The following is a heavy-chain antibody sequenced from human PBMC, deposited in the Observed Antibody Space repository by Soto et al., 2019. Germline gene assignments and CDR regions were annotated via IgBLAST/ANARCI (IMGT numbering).Heavy chain of an antibody. Sequence: EVQLLESGGGLVQPGGSLRLSCAASGFTFSSYAMNWVRQAPGKGLEWVSVISGSGGSTYYADAVKGRFTISRDNSKNTLYLQMNSLRAEDTAVYYCAKRTVGWYFDLWGRGTLVTVSS. V-gene: IGHV3-23*01. D-gene: IGHD4-17*01. CDR3: AKRTVGWYFDL. CDR2: ISGSGGST. CDR1: GFTFSSYA. J-gene: IGHJ2*01.